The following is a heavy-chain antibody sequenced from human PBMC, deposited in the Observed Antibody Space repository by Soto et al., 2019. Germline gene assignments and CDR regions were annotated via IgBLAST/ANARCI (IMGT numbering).Heavy chain of an antibody. CDR2: IYYSGST. CDR3: ARDFYGSITMVRGGLDAFDI. V-gene: IGHV4-31*03. Sequence: QVQLQESGPGLVKPSQTLSLTCTVSDGSISSGGYYWSWIRQHPGKGLEWIGYIYYSGSTYYNPSLKSRVTISVDTSKNQFSLKLSSVTAADTAVYYCARDFYGSITMVRGGLDAFDIWGQGTMVTVSS. D-gene: IGHD3-10*01. J-gene: IGHJ3*02. CDR1: DGSISSGGYY.